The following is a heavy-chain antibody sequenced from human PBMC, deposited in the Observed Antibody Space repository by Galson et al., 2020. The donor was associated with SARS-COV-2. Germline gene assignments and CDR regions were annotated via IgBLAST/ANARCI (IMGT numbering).Heavy chain of an antibody. V-gene: IGHV4-34*01. Sequence: SETLSLTCAVYGGSFSGYYWSWIRQPPGKGLEWIGEINHSGSTNYNPSLKSRVTISVDTSKNQFSLKLSSVTAADTAVYYCARGLFQVDQGMDTEGGYWGQGTLVTVSS. J-gene: IGHJ4*02. CDR2: INHSGST. CDR3: ARGLFQVDQGMDTEGGY. D-gene: IGHD5-18*01. CDR1: GGSFSGYY.